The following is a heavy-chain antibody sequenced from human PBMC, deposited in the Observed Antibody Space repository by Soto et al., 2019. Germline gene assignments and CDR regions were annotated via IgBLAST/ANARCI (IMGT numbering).Heavy chain of an antibody. V-gene: IGHV4-59*08. CDR2: IYYSGST. Sequence: PSETLSLTCTVSGGSISSYYWSWIRQPPGKGLEWIGYIYYSGSTNYNPSLKSRVTISVDTSKNQFSLKLSSETAADTAVYYCARLQVAYILTGYWYYMDVWGKGTTVTVSS. D-gene: IGHD3-9*01. CDR1: GGSISSYY. CDR3: ARLQVAYILTGYWYYMDV. J-gene: IGHJ6*03.